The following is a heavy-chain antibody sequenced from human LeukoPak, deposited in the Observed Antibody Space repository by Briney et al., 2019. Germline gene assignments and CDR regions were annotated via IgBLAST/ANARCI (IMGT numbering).Heavy chain of an antibody. D-gene: IGHD2-21*02. Sequence: SQTLSLTCTVSGGSISSGGYYWSWIRQPPGKGLEWIGYIYHSGSTNYSPSLKSRVTISVDTSKYQVPLKLSSVTAADTAVYYCARGHSSVVTAIPYYFDYWGQGTLVTVSS. J-gene: IGHJ4*02. CDR2: IYHSGST. V-gene: IGHV4-30-2*01. CDR3: ARGHSSVVTAIPYYFDY. CDR1: GGSISSGGYY.